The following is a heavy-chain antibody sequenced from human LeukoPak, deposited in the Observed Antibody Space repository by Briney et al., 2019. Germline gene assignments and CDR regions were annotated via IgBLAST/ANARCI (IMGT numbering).Heavy chain of an antibody. D-gene: IGHD2-15*01. CDR2: ISDSGGYT. Sequence: QSGGSLRLSCAASGFTLRSSAMSWVRQAPGKGLEWVSTISDSGGYTYYADSVKGRFTISRDISKNTLYLQMNTLRAEDTAVYYCAKGAGDCSGGSCYYFDYWGQGTLVTVSS. J-gene: IGHJ4*02. V-gene: IGHV3-23*01. CDR3: AKGAGDCSGGSCYYFDY. CDR1: GFTLRSSA.